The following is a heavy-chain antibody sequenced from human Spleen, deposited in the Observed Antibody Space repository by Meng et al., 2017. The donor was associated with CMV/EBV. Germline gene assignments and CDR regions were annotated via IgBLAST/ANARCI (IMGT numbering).Heavy chain of an antibody. J-gene: IGHJ4*02. Sequence: SCKTSGYTFTSYGSNWVRQAPGQGLEWMGWINAYNGNTNYAQNLQGRVTMTTDTSTSTAYMELRSLRSDDTAVYYCARGGRSGSYYYWGQGTLVTVSS. CDR3: ARGGRSGSYYY. D-gene: IGHD1-26*01. CDR1: GYTFTSYG. V-gene: IGHV1-18*01. CDR2: INAYNGNT.